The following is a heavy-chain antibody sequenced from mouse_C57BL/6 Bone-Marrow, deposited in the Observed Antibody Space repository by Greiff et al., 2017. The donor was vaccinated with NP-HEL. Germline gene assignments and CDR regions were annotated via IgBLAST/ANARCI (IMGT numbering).Heavy chain of an antibody. CDR2: INPSTGGT. V-gene: IGHV1-42*01. Sequence: EVQLQESGPELVKPGASVKISCKASGYSFTGYYMNWVKQSPEKSLEWIGEINPSTGGTTYNQKFKAKATLTVDKSSSTAYMQLKSLTSEDSAVYYCAREELLRDYFDYWGQGTTLTVSS. D-gene: IGHD1-1*01. CDR3: AREELLRDYFDY. J-gene: IGHJ2*01. CDR1: GYSFTGYY.